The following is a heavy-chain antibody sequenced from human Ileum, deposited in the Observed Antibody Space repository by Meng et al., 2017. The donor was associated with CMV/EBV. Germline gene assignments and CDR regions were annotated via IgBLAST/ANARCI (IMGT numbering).Heavy chain of an antibody. CDR1: GFTFSSYS. CDR2: ISSSSSYI. V-gene: IGHV3-21*01. CDR3: AGDYTIFGVVTSYYYYYGMDV. J-gene: IGHJ6*02. Sequence: GGSLRLSCAASGFTFSSYSMNWVRQAPGKGLEWVSSISSSSSYIYYADSVKGRFTISRDNAKNSLYLQMNSLRAEDTAVYYCAGDYTIFGVVTSYYYYYGMDVWGQGTTVTVSS. D-gene: IGHD3-3*01.